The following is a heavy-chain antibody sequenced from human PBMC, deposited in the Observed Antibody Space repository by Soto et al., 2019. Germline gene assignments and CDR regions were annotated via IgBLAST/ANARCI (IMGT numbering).Heavy chain of an antibody. J-gene: IGHJ6*02. CDR3: ARAEKNYAYVPMDV. Sequence: AGGSLRLSCVGSGFTFDDYGMSWVRQAPGKGLEWVSGINWNGGSTVYADSVKGRFTISRDNAKNSLYLQVNSLRAEDTALYYCARAEKNYAYVPMDVWGQGTTVTVSS. CDR1: GFTFDDYG. V-gene: IGHV3-20*04. CDR2: INWNGGST. D-gene: IGHD3-16*01.